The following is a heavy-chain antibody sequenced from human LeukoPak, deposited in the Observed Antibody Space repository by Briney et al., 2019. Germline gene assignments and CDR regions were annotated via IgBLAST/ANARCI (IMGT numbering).Heavy chain of an antibody. Sequence: SETLSLTCAVSGGSISSSNWWSWVRQPPGKGLEWIGEIYHSGSTNYNPSLKSRVTISVDKSKNQFSLKLSSVTAADTAVYYCARATYYYDSSGHIDYWGQGTLVTVSS. CDR3: ARATYYYDSSGHIDY. CDR2: IYHSGST. J-gene: IGHJ4*02. V-gene: IGHV4-4*02. D-gene: IGHD3-22*01. CDR1: GGSISSSNW.